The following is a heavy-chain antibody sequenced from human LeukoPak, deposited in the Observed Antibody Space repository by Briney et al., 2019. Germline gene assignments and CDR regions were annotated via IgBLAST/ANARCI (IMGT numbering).Heavy chain of an antibody. CDR2: ISGSGGST. J-gene: IGHJ4*02. CDR1: GFTFSSYA. Sequence: GGSLRLSCAASGFTFSSYAMSWVRQAPGKGLEWVSAISGSGGSTYYADSVKGRFTISRDNSKNTLYLQMTSLRAEDTAVYYCAKDGEWELSGAYFDYWGQGTLVTVSS. V-gene: IGHV3-23*01. CDR3: AKDGEWELSGAYFDY. D-gene: IGHD1-26*01.